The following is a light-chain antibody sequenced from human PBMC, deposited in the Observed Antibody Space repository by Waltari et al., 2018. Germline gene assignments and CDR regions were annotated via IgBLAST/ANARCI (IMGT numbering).Light chain of an antibody. CDR2: GTS. CDR1: QRVNSRY. Sequence: EIVLTQSPGILSLSPGERATLSCRASQRVNSRYLAWYQQKPGQAPRLLIYGTSSMPPGIPDRFSGSGSETDFTLTISRLEPEDFAVYYCQQYGDSPPYTFGQGTKLEIK. V-gene: IGKV3-20*01. CDR3: QQYGDSPPYT. J-gene: IGKJ2*01.